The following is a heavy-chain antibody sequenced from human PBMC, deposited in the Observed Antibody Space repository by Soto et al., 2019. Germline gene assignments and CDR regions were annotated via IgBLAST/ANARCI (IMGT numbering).Heavy chain of an antibody. J-gene: IGHJ4*02. CDR1: GFTFSSYA. V-gene: IGHV3-23*01. CDR2: ISGSGGST. D-gene: IGHD2-15*01. CDR3: AKDTLGYCSGGSCYNFDY. Sequence: GGSLRLSCAASGFTFSSYAMSWVRQAPGKGLEWVSAISGSGGSTYYADSVKGRFTISRDNSKNTLYLQMNSLRAEDTAVYYCAKDTLGYCSGGSCYNFDYWGQGTLVTSPQ.